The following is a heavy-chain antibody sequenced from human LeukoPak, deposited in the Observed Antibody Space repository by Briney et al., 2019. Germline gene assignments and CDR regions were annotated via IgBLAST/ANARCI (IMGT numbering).Heavy chain of an antibody. CDR2: IYYSGGT. CDR3: ASGPYPAAGTDHQFDY. V-gene: IGHV4-59*01. CDR1: GASISSYY. Sequence: SETLSLTCTVSGASISSYYWSWIRQPPGKGLEWIGYIYYSGGTHYNPSLKSRVTISVDTSKNQFSLKVTSVTAADTAVYYCASGPYPAAGTDHQFDYWGQGTLVTVSS. J-gene: IGHJ4*02. D-gene: IGHD6-13*01.